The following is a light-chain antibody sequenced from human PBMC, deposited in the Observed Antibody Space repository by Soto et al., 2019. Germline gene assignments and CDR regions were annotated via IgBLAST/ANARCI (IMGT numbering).Light chain of an antibody. V-gene: IGKV3-15*01. CDR3: QQYNDWRT. CDR1: RSISTN. Sequence: ETVITQSPVTLSVSPGERATLSCRASRSISTNVAWYQQKSGQAPRLLIYEASTRATGIPARFSGSGSGTEFTLTISSLQSEDSAVYYCQQYNDWRTFGQGTKLEIK. CDR2: EAS. J-gene: IGKJ2*01.